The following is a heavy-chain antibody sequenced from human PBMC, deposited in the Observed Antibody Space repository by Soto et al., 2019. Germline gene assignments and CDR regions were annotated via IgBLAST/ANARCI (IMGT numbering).Heavy chain of an antibody. J-gene: IGHJ4*02. CDR1: GGSFSGYY. Sequence: PSETLSLTCAVYGGSFSGYYWSWIRQPPGKGLEWIGSSIYYSGSTYYNPSLKSRVTISVDTSKNQFSLKLSSVTAAGTAVYYCARHSTSWYLFDYWGQGTLVTVSS. D-gene: IGHD6-13*01. CDR2: SIYYSGST. CDR3: ARHSTSWYLFDY. V-gene: IGHV4-34*01.